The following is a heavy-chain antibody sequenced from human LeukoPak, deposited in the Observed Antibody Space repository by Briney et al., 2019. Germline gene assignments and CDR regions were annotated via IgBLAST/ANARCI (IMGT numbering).Heavy chain of an antibody. J-gene: IGHJ3*01. V-gene: IGHV4-61*08. CDR3: ARHDGSSWYYAFDV. CDR1: GASISTGGYS. D-gene: IGHD6-13*01. CDR2: IYYSGST. Sequence: PSETLSLTCAVSGASISTGGYSWSWIRQPPGKGLEWIGYIYYSGSTNYNPSLKSRVTISLDTSKNQFSLKLSSVTAADTAVYYCARHDGSSWYYAFDVWGQGTMVTVSS.